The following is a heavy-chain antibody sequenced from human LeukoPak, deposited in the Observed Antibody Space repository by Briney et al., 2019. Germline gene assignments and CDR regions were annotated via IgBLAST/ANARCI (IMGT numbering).Heavy chain of an antibody. CDR2: IFYTGST. Sequence: KTSETLSLTCTVSSGSISTSNYYWGWVRQPPGKALEWIGNIFYTGSTYYSPSLKSRVTISLDTSRNQFSLRLNSVTAADTAVYYCARETRSGGSLLRGNWFDPWGQGTLVTVSS. CDR1: SGSISTSNYY. D-gene: IGHD2-15*01. CDR3: ARETRSGGSLLRGNWFDP. J-gene: IGHJ5*02. V-gene: IGHV4-39*07.